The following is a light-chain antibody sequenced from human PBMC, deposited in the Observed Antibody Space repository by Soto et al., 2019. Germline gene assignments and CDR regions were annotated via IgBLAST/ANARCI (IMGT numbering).Light chain of an antibody. CDR2: AAS. J-gene: IGKJ3*01. Sequence: DIQMTQSPSSLSASVGDRVTITCRASQNISNFLNLYQQKPGKAPQLLIYAASTLQSGVPSRFSGSGSGTDFTLTISSLQPEDFATYYCQQSYSTPFTFGPGTKVDIK. CDR3: QQSYSTPFT. V-gene: IGKV1-39*01. CDR1: QNISNF.